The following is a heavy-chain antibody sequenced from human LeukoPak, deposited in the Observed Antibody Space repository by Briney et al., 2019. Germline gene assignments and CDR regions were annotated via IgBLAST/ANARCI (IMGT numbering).Heavy chain of an antibody. CDR1: GYTLTELS. J-gene: IGHJ4*02. Sequence: ASVKVSCKVSGYTLTELSMHWVRQAPGKGLEWMGGFDPEDGETIYAQKFQDRVTMTENTSTDTAYMELSSLRSEDTAVYYCATVSPGHDYGGPELDYWGQGTLVTVSS. V-gene: IGHV1-24*01. D-gene: IGHD4-23*01. CDR3: ATVSPGHDYGGPELDY. CDR2: FDPEDGET.